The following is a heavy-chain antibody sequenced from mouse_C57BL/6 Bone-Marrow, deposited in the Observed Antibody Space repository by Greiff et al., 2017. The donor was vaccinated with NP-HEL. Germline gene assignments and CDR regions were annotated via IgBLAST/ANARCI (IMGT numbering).Heavy chain of an antibody. CDR2: IYPGSGST. J-gene: IGHJ2*01. CDR3: ARGGLRRRYFDY. Sequence: VQLQQPGAELVKPGASVKMSCKASGYTFTSYWITWVKQRPGQGLEWIGDIYPGSGSTNYNEKFKSKATLTVDTSSSTAYMQLSSLTSEDSAVYYCARGGLRRRYFDYWGQGTTLTVSS. CDR1: GYTFTSYW. D-gene: IGHD2-4*01. V-gene: IGHV1-55*01.